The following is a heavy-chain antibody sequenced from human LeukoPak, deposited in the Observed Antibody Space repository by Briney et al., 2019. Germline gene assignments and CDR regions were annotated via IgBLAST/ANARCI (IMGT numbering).Heavy chain of an antibody. V-gene: IGHV4-30-4*01. CDR1: GVSISCGDYY. D-gene: IGHD4-17*01. J-gene: IGHJ6*02. CDR3: ARERDGDSYMDV. Sequence: PSETLSLTCTVSGVSISCGDYYWSWIRQPPGKGLEWIGYIYYSGSTYYNPSLKSRVTISVDTSKNQFSLKLSSVTAADTAVYYCARERDGDSYMDVWGQGTTVTVSS. CDR2: IYYSGST.